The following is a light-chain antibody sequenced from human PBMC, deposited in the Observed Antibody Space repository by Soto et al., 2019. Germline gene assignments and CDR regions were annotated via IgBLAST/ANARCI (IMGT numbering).Light chain of an antibody. CDR2: AAS. CDR1: QSVSNF. CDR3: QQSSNWLT. V-gene: IGKV3-11*01. J-gene: IGKJ4*01. Sequence: EIVLTQSPVTLSLSPGERATLSCRASQSVSNFLAWYQQKPGQAPRLLIYAASKRATGIPARFSGSGSGTDFTLTISSLESEDFAIYYCQQSSNWLTFGGGTKVEI.